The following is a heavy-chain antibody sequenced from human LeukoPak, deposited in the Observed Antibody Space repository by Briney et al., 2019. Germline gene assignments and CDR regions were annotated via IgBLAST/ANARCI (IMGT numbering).Heavy chain of an antibody. J-gene: IGHJ4*02. V-gene: IGHV4-59*01. CDR1: GGSISSYN. D-gene: IGHD3-9*01. CDR3: ARSLRYFTYYFDY. CDR2: INYSGTT. Sequence: SETLSLTSTVSGGSISSYNWSWLRPPPGKGLKWSRYINYSGTTNYNPSLKSRVTISVDTSKNQFSLKLSSVTAADTAVYYCARSLRYFTYYFDYWGQGTLVTVSS.